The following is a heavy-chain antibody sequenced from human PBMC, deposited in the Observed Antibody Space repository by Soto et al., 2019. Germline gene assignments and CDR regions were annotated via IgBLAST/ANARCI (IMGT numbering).Heavy chain of an antibody. CDR2: INTSGGST. CDR3: ARGVGWEPLDY. V-gene: IGHV1-46*01. D-gene: IGHD1-26*01. CDR1: GYTFTRYY. J-gene: IGHJ4*02. Sequence: ASVKVSCEASGYTFTRYYMHWVRQAPGQGLEWMGIINTSGGSTSCAQQFQGRVTMTTDTSTSTAYMELRSLRSDDTAVYYCARGVGWEPLDYWGQGTLVTVSS.